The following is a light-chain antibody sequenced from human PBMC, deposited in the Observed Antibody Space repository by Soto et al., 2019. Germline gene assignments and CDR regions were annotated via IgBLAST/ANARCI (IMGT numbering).Light chain of an antibody. CDR1: QGISSY. J-gene: IGKJ4*01. Sequence: IQLTQSPSSLSASVGHRVTITCRASQGISSYLAWYQQKTGKAPKLLIYAASTLQSGVPSRFSGSGSGTDFTLTISSLQPEDFATYYCQQLNSYPLTVGGGTKVDIK. CDR3: QQLNSYPLT. V-gene: IGKV1-9*01. CDR2: AAS.